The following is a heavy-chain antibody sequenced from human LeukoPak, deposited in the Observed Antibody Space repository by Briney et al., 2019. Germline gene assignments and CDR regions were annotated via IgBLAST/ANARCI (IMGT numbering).Heavy chain of an antibody. CDR1: GFTFSSYS. CDR3: ARAGGVRSSYETY. V-gene: IGHV3-21*01. J-gene: IGHJ4*02. D-gene: IGHD5-12*01. Sequence: GGSLRLSCAASGFTFSSYSMNWVRQAPGKGLEWVSSISSSSSYIYYADSVKGRFTISRDNAKNSLYLQMNSLRAEDTAVYYCARAGGVRSSYETYWGQGTLVTVSS. CDR2: ISSSSSYI.